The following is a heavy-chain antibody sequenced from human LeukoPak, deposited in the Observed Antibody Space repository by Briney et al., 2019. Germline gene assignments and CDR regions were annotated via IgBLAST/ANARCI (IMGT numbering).Heavy chain of an antibody. D-gene: IGHD6-13*01. J-gene: IGHJ6*03. CDR1: GFTFSNYW. Sequence: PGGSLRLSCAASGFTFSNYWMSWVRQAPGKGLEWVANIREDGSEKYYVDSVKGQFTISRDNAKNSLFLQMDSLRAEDTAVYYCARAVSSWYYYYYYMDVWGKGTTVTVSS. CDR3: ARAVSSWYYYYYYMDV. CDR2: IREDGSEK. V-gene: IGHV3-7*04.